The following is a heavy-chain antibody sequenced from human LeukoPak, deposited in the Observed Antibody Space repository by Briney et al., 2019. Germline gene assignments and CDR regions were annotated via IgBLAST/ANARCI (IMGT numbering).Heavy chain of an antibody. CDR2: IFHNGTT. Sequence: SETLSLTCVVSGGSISSGNWWSWVRQPPGKGLEGLGEIFHNGTTKYNPSLKSRVTISVDKSNNQFSLKLSSVTAADTAVYYCARGYCSSTSCYRAVFDYWGQGTLVTVSS. J-gene: IGHJ4*02. V-gene: IGHV4-4*02. CDR1: GGSISSGNW. CDR3: ARGYCSSTSCYRAVFDY. D-gene: IGHD2-2*01.